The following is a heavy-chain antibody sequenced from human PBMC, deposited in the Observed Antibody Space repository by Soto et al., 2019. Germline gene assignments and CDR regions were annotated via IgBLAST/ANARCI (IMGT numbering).Heavy chain of an antibody. CDR1: GFTFSNYA. CDR2: ISGSGDTS. CDR3: AKEGTRGLYYFDY. J-gene: IGHJ4*02. D-gene: IGHD2-2*01. Sequence: GGSLRLSCAASGFTFSNYAISWVRQAPGKGLEWVSIISGSGDTSYYADSVKGRFTISRDNSRYTLYLLLNSLRAEDSAKYYCAKEGTRGLYYFDYWGPGTLVTVSS. V-gene: IGHV3-23*01.